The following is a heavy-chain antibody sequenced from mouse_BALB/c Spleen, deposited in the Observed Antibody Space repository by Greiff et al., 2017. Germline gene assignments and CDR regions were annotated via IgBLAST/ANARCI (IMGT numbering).Heavy chain of an antibody. CDR1: GYTFTDYN. CDR2: IYPYNGGT. Sequence: DVQLQQSGPELVKPGASVKISCKASGYTFTDYNMHWVKQSHGKSLEWIGYIYPYNGGTGYNQKFKSKATLTVDNSSSTAYMELRSLTSEDSAVYYCARHYGSRGWFAYWGQGTLVTVSA. J-gene: IGHJ3*01. D-gene: IGHD1-1*01. CDR3: ARHYGSRGWFAY. V-gene: IGHV1S29*02.